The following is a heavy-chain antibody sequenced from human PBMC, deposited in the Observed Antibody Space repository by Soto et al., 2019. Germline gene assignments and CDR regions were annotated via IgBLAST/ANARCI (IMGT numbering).Heavy chain of an antibody. CDR1: GGSFSGFS. CDR3: TSFDSNGYYPQNNY. J-gene: IGHJ4*02. V-gene: IGHV1-69*13. Sequence: GASVKVSCKVSGGSFSGFSINWVRQAPGQRFEWMGGIIPILGTANFTQKFQDRVTFTADRSTATAYMTLSSLTSEDTAFYYCTSFDSNGYYPQNNYWGPGTQVTVSS. CDR2: IIPILGTA. D-gene: IGHD3-22*01.